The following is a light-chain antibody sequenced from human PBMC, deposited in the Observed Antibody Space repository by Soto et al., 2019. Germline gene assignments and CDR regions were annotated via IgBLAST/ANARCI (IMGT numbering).Light chain of an antibody. V-gene: IGKV2-28*01. CDR1: QSLLQSNGYNY. J-gene: IGKJ1*01. CDR3: MQSQQSPPT. CDR2: FGS. Sequence: DLVMTPSPLSLPVTPGEPASISCSSSQSLLQSNGYNYLDWYLQKPGQSPQLLIYFGSYRASGVPDRFSGSGSGTDFTLKIRRVEAEDVGVYYCMQSQQSPPTFGQGTKVEI.